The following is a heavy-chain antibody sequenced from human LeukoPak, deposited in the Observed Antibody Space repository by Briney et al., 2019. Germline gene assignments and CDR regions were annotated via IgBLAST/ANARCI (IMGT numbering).Heavy chain of an antibody. V-gene: IGHV1-18*01. CDR1: RYTFTSYD. CDR3: ARDRGNSGAFDY. Sequence: ASVKVSCKASRYTFTSYDINWVRQATGQGLEWMGWISAYNGNTNYAQKLQGRVTMTTDTSTSTAYMELRSLRSDDTAVYYCARDRGNSGAFDYWGQGTLVTVSS. D-gene: IGHD4-23*01. J-gene: IGHJ4*02. CDR2: ISAYNGNT.